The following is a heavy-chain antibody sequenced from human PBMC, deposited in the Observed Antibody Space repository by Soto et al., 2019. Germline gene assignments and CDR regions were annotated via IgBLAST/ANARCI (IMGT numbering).Heavy chain of an antibody. CDR1: GGSIRSYY. D-gene: IGHD4-17*01. J-gene: IGHJ4*02. Sequence: SEALSLTCTVSGGSIRSYYWSWIRQPPGKGLECIGYIYYSGSTNYNPSLKSRVTISVDTSKNQFSLKLSSVTAADTAIYYCARNSGDYVDYWGQGTLVT. CDR2: IYYSGST. V-gene: IGHV4-59*08. CDR3: ARNSGDYVDY.